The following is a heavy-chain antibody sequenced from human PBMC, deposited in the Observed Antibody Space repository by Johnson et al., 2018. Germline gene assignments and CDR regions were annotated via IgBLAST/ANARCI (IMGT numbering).Heavy chain of an antibody. D-gene: IGHD2-21*02. V-gene: IGHV3-66*03. CDR2: IYSGGST. Sequence: EQLVQSGGGLIQPGGSLRLSCAASGFTVSRNYMSWVRQAPGKGLAWVSVIYSGGSTYYADSVKGRFTISRDNSKNTLYLQMNSLRAEDTAVYYCVRDGSVVTASNAFDFWGQGTMVTVSS. CDR1: GFTVSRNY. CDR3: VRDGSVVTASNAFDF. J-gene: IGHJ3*01.